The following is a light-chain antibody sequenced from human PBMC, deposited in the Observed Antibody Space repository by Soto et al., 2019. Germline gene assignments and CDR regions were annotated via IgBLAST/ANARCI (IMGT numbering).Light chain of an antibody. J-gene: IGKJ1*01. CDR1: QSVSSSY. Sequence: EMVLPQSPGTLSLSPGERATLSCRASQSVSSSYLAWYQQKPGQAPRLLIYGASSRATGIPDRFSGSGSGTDVTLTISRVEPEDFAVYYCQQYGSSPGTFGQGNKGQSK. V-gene: IGKV3-20*01. CDR3: QQYGSSPGT. CDR2: GAS.